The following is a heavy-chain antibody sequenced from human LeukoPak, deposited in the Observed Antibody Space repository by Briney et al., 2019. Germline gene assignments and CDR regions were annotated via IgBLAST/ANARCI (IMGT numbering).Heavy chain of an antibody. CDR3: ARDGLKYYYDSSGYSYFDY. V-gene: IGHV3-33*01. Sequence: GGSLRLSCAASGFTFSSYGMHWVRQAPGKGLEWVAVIWYDGSNKHYADSVKGRFTISRDNSKNTLYLQMNSLRAEDTAVYYCARDGLKYYYDSSGYSYFDYWGQGTLVTVSS. J-gene: IGHJ4*02. CDR1: GFTFSSYG. D-gene: IGHD3-22*01. CDR2: IWYDGSNK.